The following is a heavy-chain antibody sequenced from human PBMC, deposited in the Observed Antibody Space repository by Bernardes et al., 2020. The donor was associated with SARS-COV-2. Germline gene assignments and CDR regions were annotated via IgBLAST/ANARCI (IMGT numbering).Heavy chain of an antibody. Sequence: ASVKVSCKPSGYTFTSYDINWVRQATGQGLEWMGWMNPNSDHTGYAQKFQGRVTMTRDTSISTAYMEPSSLRSEDTAVYYCARGGTYYNGSGSYYTVDYWGQGTLVTGSS. CDR1: GYTFTSYD. V-gene: IGHV1-8*01. D-gene: IGHD3-10*01. J-gene: IGHJ4*02. CDR2: MNPNSDHT. CDR3: ARGGTYYNGSGSYYTVDY.